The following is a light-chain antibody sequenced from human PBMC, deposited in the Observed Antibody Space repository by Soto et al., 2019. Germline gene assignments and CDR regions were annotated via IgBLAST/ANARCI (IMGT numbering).Light chain of an antibody. J-gene: IGKJ1*01. CDR3: EQYETFPVT. V-gene: IGKV1-5*01. CDR1: QSVSGW. Sequence: EIRMTQSPATLSASEGDTVTVTCPASQSVSGWLAWYQQKPVEAPKLLIYDASALPRGVPSRFSGSGSGTKFTLTIASLQPDDFATYYCEQYETFPVTFGQGTKVDI. CDR2: DAS.